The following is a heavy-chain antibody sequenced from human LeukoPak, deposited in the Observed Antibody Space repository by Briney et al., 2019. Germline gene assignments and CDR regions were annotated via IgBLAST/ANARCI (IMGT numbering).Heavy chain of an antibody. J-gene: IGHJ4*02. D-gene: IGHD3-22*01. V-gene: IGHV1-2*06. CDR2: ISPHSGAT. Sequence: PSVEVSCKASGYTLTGYYLHWVPQAPGQGLEWMGQISPHSGATNYAQKFHGRITMTRDTSISTAYMELSSLRSDDTAVYYCAGERNLYDSYGFYFRYFAYWGQGTLVTVSS. CDR3: AGERNLYDSYGFYFRYFAY. CDR1: GYTLTGYY.